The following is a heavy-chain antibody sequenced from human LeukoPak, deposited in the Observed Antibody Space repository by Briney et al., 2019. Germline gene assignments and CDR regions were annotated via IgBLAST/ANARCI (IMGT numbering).Heavy chain of an antibody. V-gene: IGHV4-34*01. Sequence: PSETLSLTCAVYGGSFSGYYWSWLRQPPGKGLEWLGEINHSGSTNYNPSLKSRVTISVDTSKNQFSLKLSSVTAADTAVYYCARDYYGSGSYYPGTFDIWGQGTMVTVSS. CDR3: ARDYYGSGSYYPGTFDI. J-gene: IGHJ3*02. CDR2: INHSGST. CDR1: GGSFSGYY. D-gene: IGHD3-10*01.